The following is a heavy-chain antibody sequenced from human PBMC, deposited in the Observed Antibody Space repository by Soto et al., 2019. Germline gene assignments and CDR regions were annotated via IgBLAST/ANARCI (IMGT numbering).Heavy chain of an antibody. J-gene: IGHJ3*02. CDR2: MNPKSGNT. CDR1: GYTFTSHD. CDR3: ARGAAFDT. Sequence: ASVNVSCKASGYTFTSHDINWVRQATGQGLEWMGWMNPKSGNTGYAQKFQGRVTMTRDTSISTAYMEVSSLRSEDTAVYYCARGAAFDTWGQGTVVTVSS. V-gene: IGHV1-8*01.